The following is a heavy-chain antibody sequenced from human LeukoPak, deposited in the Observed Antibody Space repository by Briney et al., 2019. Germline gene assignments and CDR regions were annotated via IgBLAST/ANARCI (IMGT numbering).Heavy chain of an antibody. D-gene: IGHD2-2*01. Sequence: GGSLGLSCAASGFTFSSYEMNWLRQAPGKGLEWVSYISSSGSTIYYADSVKGRFTISRDNAKNSLYLQMNSLKDEDTAVYYCARAGFDIVVPPFDYWGQGTLVTVSS. CDR3: ARAGFDIVVPPFDY. CDR1: GFTFSSYE. CDR2: ISSSGSTI. J-gene: IGHJ4*02. V-gene: IGHV3-48*03.